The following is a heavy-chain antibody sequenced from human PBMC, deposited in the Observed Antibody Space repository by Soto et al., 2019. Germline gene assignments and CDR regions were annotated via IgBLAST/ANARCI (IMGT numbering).Heavy chain of an antibody. V-gene: IGHV4-59*01. J-gene: IGHJ3*02. Sequence: SETLSLTSTVSGGSISSYYWSWIRQPPGKGLEWIGYIYYSGSTNYNPSLKSRVTISVDTSTNQISLKLSSVTAADTAVYYCARDMGCSGCSCYNDAFDSWGQGTMVTVSS. CDR1: GGSISSYY. CDR2: IYYSGST. CDR3: ARDMGCSGCSCYNDAFDS. D-gene: IGHD2-15*01.